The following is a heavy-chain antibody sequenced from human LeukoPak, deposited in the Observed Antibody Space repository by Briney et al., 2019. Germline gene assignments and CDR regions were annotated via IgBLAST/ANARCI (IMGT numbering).Heavy chain of an antibody. CDR3: AARPPTAVAGPFDF. CDR2: ISGSGSRT. V-gene: IGHV3-23*01. J-gene: IGHJ4*02. CDR1: GFTFSSYA. D-gene: IGHD6-19*01. Sequence: QPGGSLRLSCAASGFTFSSYAMGWVRQAPGKGLEWVSTISGSGSRTYYADSVKGRYTISRDSSTKMLYLQMNSLRAEDTAIYFCAARPPTAVAGPFDFWGQGTLVTVSS.